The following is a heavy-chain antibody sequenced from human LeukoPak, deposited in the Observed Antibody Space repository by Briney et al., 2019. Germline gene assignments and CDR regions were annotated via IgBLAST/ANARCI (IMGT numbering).Heavy chain of an antibody. CDR3: ARGRAGSYYYYGMDV. Sequence: SETLSLTCTVSGGSISSGSYYWSWIRQPPGKGLEWIGYIYYSGSTNYNPSLKSRVTISVDTSKNQFSLKLSSVTAADTAVYYCARGRAGSYYYYGMDVWGQGTTVTVSS. D-gene: IGHD6-19*01. V-gene: IGHV4-61*01. CDR2: IYYSGST. J-gene: IGHJ6*02. CDR1: GGSISSGSYY.